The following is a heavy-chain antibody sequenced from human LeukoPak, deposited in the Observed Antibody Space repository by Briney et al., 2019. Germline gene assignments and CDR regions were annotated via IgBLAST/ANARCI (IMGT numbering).Heavy chain of an antibody. V-gene: IGHV4-39*07. CDR3: AVSAAALFDP. CDR1: GGSISSSSYY. J-gene: IGHJ5*02. CDR2: INHSGST. D-gene: IGHD6-13*01. Sequence: KPSETLSLTCTVSGGSISSSSYYWGWIRQPPGKGLEWIGEINHSGSTKYNPSLKSRVTISVDTSNNQFSLKLSSVTAADTAVYYCAVSAAALFDPWGQGTPVTVSS.